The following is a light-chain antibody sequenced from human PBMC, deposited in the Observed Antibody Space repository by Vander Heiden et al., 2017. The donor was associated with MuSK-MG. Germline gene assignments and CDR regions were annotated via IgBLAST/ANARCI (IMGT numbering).Light chain of an antibody. V-gene: IGKV3-11*01. CDR3: QHRNIWPRLT. CDR2: DAS. Sequence: EIVLTQSPATLSLSPGERATLSCRASQSVTNQLAWYHQKPGQAPRLLIYDASKRATGIPPRFSGSGYGTDFTLTISSRDPEDFAIYYCQHRNIWPRLTFGGGTKVEIK. CDR1: QSVTNQ. J-gene: IGKJ4*01.